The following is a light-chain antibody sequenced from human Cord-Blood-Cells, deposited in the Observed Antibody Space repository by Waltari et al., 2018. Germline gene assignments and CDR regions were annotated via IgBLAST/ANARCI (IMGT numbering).Light chain of an antibody. CDR1: SSDVGGYNY. J-gene: IGLJ2*01. CDR2: DVS. V-gene: IGLV2-14*01. Sequence: QSALTQPASVSGSPGQSITISCTGTSSDVGGYNYVSWYQQHPGKAPKLMIYDVSNRPSGVSNRFSGSKSGNTASLTISGLQAEGEADYYCSSYTSSSTLVFGVGTKLTVL. CDR3: SSYTSSSTLV.